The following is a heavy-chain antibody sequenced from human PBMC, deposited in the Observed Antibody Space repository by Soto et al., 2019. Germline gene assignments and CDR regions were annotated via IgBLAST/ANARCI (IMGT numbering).Heavy chain of an antibody. CDR2: IKSKTDGGTT. CDR1: GFTFSNAW. D-gene: IGHD3-16*02. V-gene: IGHV3-15*07. CDR3: TTDLDDYVWGSYRPRWY. J-gene: IGHJ4*02. Sequence: EVQLVESGGGLVKPGGSLRLSCAASGFTFSNAWMNWVRQAPGKGLEWVGRIKSKTDGGTTDYAAPVKGRFTISRDDSKNTLYLQMNSLKTEDTAVYYCTTDLDDYVWGSYRPRWYWGRGTLVTVSS.